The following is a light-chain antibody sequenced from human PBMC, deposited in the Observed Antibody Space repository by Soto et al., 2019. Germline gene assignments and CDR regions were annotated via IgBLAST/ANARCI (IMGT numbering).Light chain of an antibody. CDR3: QQYASSPFWT. J-gene: IGKJ1*01. CDR2: GAS. V-gene: IGKV3-20*01. Sequence: EIVLTQSPGTRSLSPGEGATLSCRASQSVSGNYLAWYQQKPGQAPRLLMFGASNRATGIPDRFSGSGSGTDFILTISRLEPEDFAVYYCQQYASSPFWTFGQGTKVEVK. CDR1: QSVSGNY.